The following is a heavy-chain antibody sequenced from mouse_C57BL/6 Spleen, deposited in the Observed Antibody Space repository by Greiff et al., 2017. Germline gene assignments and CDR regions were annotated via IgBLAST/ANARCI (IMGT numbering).Heavy chain of an antibody. V-gene: IGHV5-4*01. J-gene: IGHJ2*01. CDR2: ISAGGSYT. D-gene: IGHD2-1*01. Sequence: EVQVVESGGGLVKPGGSLKLSCAASGFTFSSYAMSWVRQTPEKRLEWVATISAGGSYTYYPDNVQGRFTISRDNAKNNLYLQMSHLKSEDTAMYYCARVSYGNYFDYWGQGTTLTVSS. CDR1: GFTFSSYA. CDR3: ARVSYGNYFDY.